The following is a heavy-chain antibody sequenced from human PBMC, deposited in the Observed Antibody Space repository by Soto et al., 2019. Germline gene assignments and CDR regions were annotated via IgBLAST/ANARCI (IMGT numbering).Heavy chain of an antibody. CDR2: ISTYNGHT. CDR1: GYTFSSYG. V-gene: IGHV1-18*01. Sequence: GSSVKVSCKASGYTFSSYGITWVRQAPGQGLEWMGWISTYNGHTMFAQKLQGRVSMTTDTSTSTAYMELRSLRSDDTAVYYCAKVIPGSWEPCQVGWFDPWGRGTMVTVSS. D-gene: IGHD1-26*01. CDR3: AKVIPGSWEPCQVGWFDP. J-gene: IGHJ5*02.